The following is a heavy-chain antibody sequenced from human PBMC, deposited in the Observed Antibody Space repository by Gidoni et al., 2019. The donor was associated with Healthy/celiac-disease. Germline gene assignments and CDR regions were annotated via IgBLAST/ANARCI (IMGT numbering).Heavy chain of an antibody. J-gene: IGHJ4*02. Sequence: QLQLQEPGPGLVKSSETLSLTSTVPGCSISSSSYDWGWVRQPPGKGLEWIGSIYYSWSTYYNPSVKSRVTISVDTSKNQFSLKLSSVTAADTAVYYCARRGIAVAADRYFDYWGQGTLVTVSS. CDR3: ARRGIAVAADRYFDY. CDR2: IYYSWST. D-gene: IGHD6-19*01. V-gene: IGHV4-39*01. CDR1: GCSISSSSYD.